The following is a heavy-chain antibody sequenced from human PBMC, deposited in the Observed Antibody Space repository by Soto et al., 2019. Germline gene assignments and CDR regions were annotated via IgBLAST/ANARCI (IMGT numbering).Heavy chain of an antibody. J-gene: IGHJ6*02. D-gene: IGHD1-26*01. CDR2: IYYSGST. Sequence: SETLSLTCTGSGCSISSYYWSWIRQPPGEGLEWIGYIYYSGSTNYNPSLKSRVTMTRDTSTSTVYMELSSLRSEDTAVYYCARDLNRGAWTFYYYYGMDVWGQGTTVTVSS. V-gene: IGHV4-59*01. CDR1: GCSISSYY. CDR3: ARDLNRGAWTFYYYYGMDV.